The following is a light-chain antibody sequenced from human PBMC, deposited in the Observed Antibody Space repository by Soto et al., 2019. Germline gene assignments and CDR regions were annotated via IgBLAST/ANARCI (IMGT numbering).Light chain of an antibody. CDR3: QQDYSLPLT. J-gene: IGKJ4*01. V-gene: IGKV4-1*01. Sequence: DIVMTQSPDSLAVSLGERATINCKSSQSVLYSSNNKKYLAWYQHKPGQPPKLLIYWASSRESGVPDRFSGSGSGTEFTLTISSLQAEDVAVYYCQQDYSLPLTFGGGTKVEIK. CDR2: WAS. CDR1: QSVLYSSNNKKY.